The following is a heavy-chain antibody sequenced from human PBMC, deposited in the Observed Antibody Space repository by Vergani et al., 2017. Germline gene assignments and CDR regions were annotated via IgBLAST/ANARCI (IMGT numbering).Heavy chain of an antibody. J-gene: IGHJ4*02. D-gene: IGHD6-13*01. CDR3: ARARGRTFRYSSSWDLDY. V-gene: IGHV1-18*01. CDR1: GYTFTSYG. Sequence: QVQLVQSGDEVKKPGASVKVSCKASGYTFTSYGISWVRQAPGQGLEWMGWISAHNGNTNYTPRLQGRVSMTTDASTSTAYMELRSVRSYDTALYYCARARGRTFRYSSSWDLDYWGQGTLVTVSS. CDR2: ISAHNGNT.